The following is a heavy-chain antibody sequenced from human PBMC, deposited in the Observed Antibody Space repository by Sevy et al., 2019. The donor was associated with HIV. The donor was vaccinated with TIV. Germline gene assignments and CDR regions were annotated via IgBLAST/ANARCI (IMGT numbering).Heavy chain of an antibody. D-gene: IGHD3-3*01. CDR1: GFTFSNAW. CDR2: IKSKADGGTT. CDR3: TTDLEWLFYGDYYYYHGKDV. Sequence: GGSLRLSCAASGFTFSNAWMSWVRHAPGKGLEWVGRIKSKADGGTTDYTAPVKGRFTILRDDSENTLYLQMNSLKTEDTAVYYCTTDLEWLFYGDYYYYHGKDVWGQGTTVTVSS. J-gene: IGHJ6*02. V-gene: IGHV3-15*01.